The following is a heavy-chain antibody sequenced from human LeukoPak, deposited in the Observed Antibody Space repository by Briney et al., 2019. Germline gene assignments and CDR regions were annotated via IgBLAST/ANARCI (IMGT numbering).Heavy chain of an antibody. CDR3: ARDIPPYSSGWYDY. V-gene: IGHV1-18*01. CDR1: GYTFTSYG. Sequence: ASVKDSCKASGYTFTSYGISWVRQAPGQGLEWMGWISAYNGNTNYAQKLQGRVTMTTDTSTSTAYMELRSLRSDDTAVYYCARDIPPYSSGWYDYWGQGTLVTVSS. J-gene: IGHJ4*02. CDR2: ISAYNGNT. D-gene: IGHD6-19*01.